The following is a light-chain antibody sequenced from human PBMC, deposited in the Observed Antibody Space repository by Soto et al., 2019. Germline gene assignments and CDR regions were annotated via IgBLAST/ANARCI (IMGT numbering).Light chain of an antibody. J-gene: IGKJ5*01. CDR2: GAS. CDR1: QYISNN. V-gene: IGKV3-15*01. Sequence: EIAMTQSPATLSVSLGERATLSCRASQYISNNLAWYQQRPGQAPSLLIYGASTRATGVPARFSGSGSGTDLLLSISGQQSEDSAVYYCQQYNHWSSITFGQGTRLEIK. CDR3: QQYNHWSSIT.